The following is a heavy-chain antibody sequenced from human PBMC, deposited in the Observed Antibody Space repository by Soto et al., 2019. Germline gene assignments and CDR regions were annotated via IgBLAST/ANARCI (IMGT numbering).Heavy chain of an antibody. CDR2: IIPIFGTA. Sequence: ASVKVSCKASGGTFSSYAISWVRQAPGQGLEWMGGIIPIFGTANYAQKFQGRVTITADESTRTSYMELSSLRAEDTSVYYCALEYVYRRETGYSGYAILLYYYGMDVWGQGTTVTVSS. J-gene: IGHJ6*02. D-gene: IGHD5-12*01. V-gene: IGHV1-69*13. CDR3: ALEYVYRRETGYSGYAILLYYYGMDV. CDR1: GGTFSSYA.